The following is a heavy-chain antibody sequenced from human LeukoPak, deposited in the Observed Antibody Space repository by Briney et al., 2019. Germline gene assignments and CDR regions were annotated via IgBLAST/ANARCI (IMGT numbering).Heavy chain of an antibody. D-gene: IGHD3-22*01. Sequence: GGSLRLSCAASGFTLSSYSMSWVRQAPGKGLEGVSSISSSSSYIYYADSVKGRFTISRDNAKNSLYLQMHSMRAEDTAVYYCERTYYYDSSGPPFFDYWGQGTLVTVSS. V-gene: IGHV3-21*01. CDR3: ERTYYYDSSGPPFFDY. CDR2: ISSSSSYI. J-gene: IGHJ4*02. CDR1: GFTLSSYS.